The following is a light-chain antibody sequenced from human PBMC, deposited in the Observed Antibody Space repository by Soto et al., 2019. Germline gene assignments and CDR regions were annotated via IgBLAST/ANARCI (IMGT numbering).Light chain of an antibody. CDR1: QSISINF. CDR2: GAS. Sequence: IVLTHAPCTLSLSPLEGATLSFMASQSISINFLAWYQQKRVQAPRLLIHGASNRATGIPDRFSGSGSGTDFTLTITRLEPEDFAVYYCQQYGGSPRTFGQGTKVDIK. J-gene: IGKJ1*01. CDR3: QQYGGSPRT. V-gene: IGKV3-20*01.